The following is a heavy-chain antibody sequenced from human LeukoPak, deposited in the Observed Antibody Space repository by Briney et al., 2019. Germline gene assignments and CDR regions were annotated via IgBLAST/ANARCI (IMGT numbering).Heavy chain of an antibody. CDR1: GFTFSTYW. V-gene: IGHV3-7*03. CDR2: IKQDGSEK. D-gene: IGHD6-13*01. Sequence: PGGSLRLSCAASGFTFSTYWMTCVRQAPGKGLGGGANIKQDGSEKYYIDSVKGRFPNPRDNAKNSLYLQMNRLRAEDTAMYYCARRIIADSYDAFDIWGQGTMVTVSS. J-gene: IGHJ3*02. CDR3: ARRIIADSYDAFDI.